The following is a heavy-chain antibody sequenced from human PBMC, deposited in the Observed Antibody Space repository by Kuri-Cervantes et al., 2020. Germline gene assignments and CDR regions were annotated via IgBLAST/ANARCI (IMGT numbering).Heavy chain of an antibody. D-gene: IGHD2-15*01. CDR1: GGSISSNY. Sequence: SETLSLTCTVSGGSISSNYWSWIRQPPGKGLEWIGYISYSGSTNYNPSLKSRVTISVDTSKNQFSLKLSSVTAADTAVYYCARRHCSGGRCYSSYFDYWGQGTLVTVSS. V-gene: IGHV4-59*12. J-gene: IGHJ4*02. CDR3: ARRHCSGGRCYSSYFDY. CDR2: ISYSGST.